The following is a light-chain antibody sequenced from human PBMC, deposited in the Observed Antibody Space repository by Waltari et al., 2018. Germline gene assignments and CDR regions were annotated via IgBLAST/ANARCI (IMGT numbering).Light chain of an antibody. V-gene: IGLV2-14*01. Sequence: QSALTQPASVSGSPGQSITISCTGTSSDVGGYNYVSWYQQHPGKAPQLMIYEVSNRPSGVSNRFSGSKSGNTASLTISGLQAEDEADYYCSSYTSSSRWVFGGGTKLTVL. CDR2: EVS. CDR3: SSYTSSSRWV. CDR1: SSDVGGYNY. J-gene: IGLJ3*02.